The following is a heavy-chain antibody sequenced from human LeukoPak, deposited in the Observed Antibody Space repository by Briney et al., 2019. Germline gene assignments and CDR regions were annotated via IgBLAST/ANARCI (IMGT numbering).Heavy chain of an antibody. V-gene: IGHV4-4*02. CDR3: ASTLLDIAAVGDRGVVSFDY. CDR2: IYHSGST. CDR1: GGSISSSNW. J-gene: IGHJ4*02. D-gene: IGHD6-13*01. Sequence: SGTLSLTCAVSGGSISSSNWWSWVRQPPGKGLEWIGEIYHSGSTNYNPSLKSRVTISVDKSKNQFSLKLSSVTAADTAVYYCASTLLDIAAVGDRGVVSFDYWGQGTLVTVSS.